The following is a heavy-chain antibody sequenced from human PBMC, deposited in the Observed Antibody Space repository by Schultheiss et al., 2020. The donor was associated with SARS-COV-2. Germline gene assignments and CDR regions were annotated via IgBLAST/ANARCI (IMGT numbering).Heavy chain of an antibody. J-gene: IGHJ5*02. CDR1: NGSISSVGSF. CDR3: ARHAIGTAMVTFIQRYGEYNWFDP. CDR2: IYYSGST. D-gene: IGHD5-18*01. V-gene: IGHV4-30-4*08. Sequence: SETLSLTCTVSNGSISSVGSFWSWIRQRPGKGLEWIGYIYYSGSTYYNPSLKSRVTISVDTSKNQFSLKLSSVTAADTAVYYCARHAIGTAMVTFIQRYGEYNWFDPWGQGTLVTVSS.